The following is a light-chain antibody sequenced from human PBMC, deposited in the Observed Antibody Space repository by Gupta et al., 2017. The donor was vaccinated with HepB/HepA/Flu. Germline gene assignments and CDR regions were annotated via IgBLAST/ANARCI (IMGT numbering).Light chain of an antibody. Sequence: IQLTQSPSFLSASVGDRVTITCRASQDISSYLDWYQQKPGKAPKVLIHASNLKSGVPSRFSGSGSGTEFTLSISSLQPEDFATYFCQQLKSHPITFGQGTRLEIK. CDR3: QQLKSHPIT. CDR1: QDISSY. J-gene: IGKJ5*01. CDR2: AS. V-gene: IGKV1-9*01.